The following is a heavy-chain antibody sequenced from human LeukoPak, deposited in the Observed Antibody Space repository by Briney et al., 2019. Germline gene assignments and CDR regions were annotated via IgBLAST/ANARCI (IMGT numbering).Heavy chain of an antibody. CDR3: ARDGLELQTPFDY. CDR2: ISYDGGNK. CDR1: GFTFSRSA. V-gene: IGHV3-30*04. Sequence: GRSLRLSCAASGFTFSRSAMHWVRQAPGKGLEWVAIISYDGGNKYYADSVKGRFTISRDNAKNSLYLQMNSLRAEDTAVYYCARDGLELQTPFDYWGQGTLVTVSS. D-gene: IGHD1-7*01. J-gene: IGHJ4*02.